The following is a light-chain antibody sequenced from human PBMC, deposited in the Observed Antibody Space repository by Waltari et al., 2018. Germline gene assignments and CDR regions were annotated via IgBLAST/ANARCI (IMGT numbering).Light chain of an antibody. CDR2: DAS. V-gene: IGKV3-11*01. CDR3: QQRSNWPPTWT. CDR1: QSISSS. Sequence: EIVLTQSPATLSLSLGERATLSCRASQSISSSLAWYQQKPGQAPRLLIYDASNQATGIPDRFSRSESGTDVTLTISSLESEDFAVYYCQQRSNWPPTWTCGQGTKVEIK. J-gene: IGKJ1*01.